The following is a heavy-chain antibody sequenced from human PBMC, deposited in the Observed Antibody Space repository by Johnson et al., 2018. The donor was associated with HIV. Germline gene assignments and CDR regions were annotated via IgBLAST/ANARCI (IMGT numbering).Heavy chain of an antibody. Sequence: QVQLVESGGGLIQPGGSLRLSCAASGFTFSSYGMHWVRQAPGKGLEWVAVISYDGTNEYYAESVKARFTISRDHSKNTLYLQMNSLRAEDTAVYYCARDRRITIFGSGRAVQSNDAFDIWGQGTMVTVSS. CDR1: GFTFSSYG. CDR2: ISYDGTNE. J-gene: IGHJ3*02. CDR3: ARDRRITIFGSGRAVQSNDAFDI. V-gene: IGHV3-30*03. D-gene: IGHD3-3*01.